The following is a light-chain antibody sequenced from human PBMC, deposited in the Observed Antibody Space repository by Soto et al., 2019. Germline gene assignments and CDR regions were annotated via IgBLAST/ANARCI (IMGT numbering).Light chain of an antibody. Sequence: EFVLTQSPATLSLSPGERATLSCRASQSVSSYLAWYQQKPGQAPRLLIYDASTRATGIPAMFSGSGSATDFTPTISSLDPEDFAVYYWQQRSNRPITFGQGTRLEIK. J-gene: IGKJ5*01. V-gene: IGKV3-11*01. CDR2: DAS. CDR1: QSVSSY. CDR3: QQRSNRPIT.